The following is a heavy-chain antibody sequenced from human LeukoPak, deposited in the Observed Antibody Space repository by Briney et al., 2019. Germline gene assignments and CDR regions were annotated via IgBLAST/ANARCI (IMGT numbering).Heavy chain of an antibody. CDR3: AREGSSGYWP. CDR1: GGSFSGYY. J-gene: IGHJ4*02. CDR2: INHSGST. V-gene: IGHV4-34*01. D-gene: IGHD3-22*01. Sequence: PSETQSLTCAVYGGSFSGYYWSWIRQPPGKGLEWIGEINHSGSTNYNPSLKSRVTISVDTSKNQFSLKLSSVTAADTAVYYCAREGSSGYWPWGQGTLVTVSS.